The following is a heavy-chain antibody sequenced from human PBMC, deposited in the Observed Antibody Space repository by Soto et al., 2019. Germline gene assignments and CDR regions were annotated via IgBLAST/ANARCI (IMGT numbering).Heavy chain of an antibody. CDR1: GGSISRYD. J-gene: IGHJ5*02. CDR3: ARYFNYDGTNWFDP. Sequence: QVQLQESGPGLVKPSETLSLTCTGSGGSISRYDWGWIRHPAGKGLEWIGRIYTSGSTNYNPSLKSRVTMSVDTSKNQFSLKLSSVTAADTAVYYCARYFNYDGTNWFDPWGQGTLVTVSS. V-gene: IGHV4-4*07. D-gene: IGHD3-3*01. CDR2: IYTSGST.